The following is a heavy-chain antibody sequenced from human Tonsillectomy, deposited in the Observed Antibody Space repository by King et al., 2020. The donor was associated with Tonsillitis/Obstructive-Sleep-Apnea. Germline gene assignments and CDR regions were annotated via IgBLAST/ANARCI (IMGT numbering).Heavy chain of an antibody. V-gene: IGHV1-2*02. D-gene: IGHD3-22*01. Sequence: VQLVESGAEVKKPGASVKVSCKASGYTFTGYYMHWVRQAPGQGLEWMGWINPNSGGTNYAQKFQGRFTMTRDTSISTAYMELSRLRSDDTAVYYCARELYYSESSGLSYYYYGMDVWGQGTTVTVSS. CDR3: ARELYYSESSGLSYYYYGMDV. CDR1: GYTFTGYY. J-gene: IGHJ6*02. CDR2: INPNSGGT.